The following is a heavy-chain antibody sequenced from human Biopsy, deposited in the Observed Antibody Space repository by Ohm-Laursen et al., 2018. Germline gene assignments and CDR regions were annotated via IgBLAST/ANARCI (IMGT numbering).Heavy chain of an antibody. Sequence: SSVKVSCKASGAIFSNYAITWVRQAPGQGLEWMGGRIPYFNTIYYARNFQDRAVITADRSARTTDMQLSGLRPDDTAVYYCVGGQRGPPIGVTVPGDAFDLWGPGTMVTVSP. CDR1: GAIFSNYA. CDR3: VGGQRGPPIGVTVPGDAFDL. CDR2: RIPYFNTI. J-gene: IGHJ3*01. V-gene: IGHV1-69*01. D-gene: IGHD2/OR15-2a*01.